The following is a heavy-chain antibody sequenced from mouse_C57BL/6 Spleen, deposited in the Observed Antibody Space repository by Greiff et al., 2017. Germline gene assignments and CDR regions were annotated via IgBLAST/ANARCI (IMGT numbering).Heavy chain of an antibody. Sequence: EVKVVESGEGLVKPGGSLKLSCAASGFTFSSYAMSWVRQTPEKRLEWVAYISSGGDYIYYADTVKGQFTISRDNARNTLYLQMSSLKSEDTAMYYCTREGGTSFAYWGQGTLVTVSA. J-gene: IGHJ3*01. V-gene: IGHV5-9-1*02. CDR1: GFTFSSYA. CDR2: ISSGGDYI. CDR3: TREGGTSFAY. D-gene: IGHD3-3*01.